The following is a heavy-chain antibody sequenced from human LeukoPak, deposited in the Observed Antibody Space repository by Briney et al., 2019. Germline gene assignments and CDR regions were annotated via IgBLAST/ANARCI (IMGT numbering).Heavy chain of an antibody. J-gene: IGHJ4*02. CDR2: ISSSSSYI. CDR3: ARDLEEGFDY. V-gene: IGHV3-21*01. D-gene: IGHD1-1*01. Sequence: GGSLRLSCAASGFTFSSYAMNWVRQAPGKGLEWASSISSSSSYIYYADSVKGRFTISRDNAKNSLYLQMNSLRAEDTAVYYCARDLEEGFDYWGQGTLVTVSS. CDR1: GFTFSSYA.